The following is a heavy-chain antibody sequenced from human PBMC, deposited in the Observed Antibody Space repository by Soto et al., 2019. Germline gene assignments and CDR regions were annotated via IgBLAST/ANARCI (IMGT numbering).Heavy chain of an antibody. CDR3: ARGNSSWYIIDY. CDR2: ISYDGSRK. V-gene: IGHV3-30*09. D-gene: IGHD6-13*01. Sequence: PGGSLRLSCAASGFIFSNHAMHWVRQAPGKGLEWVAVISYDGSRKYFADSVKGRIAISRDNPKNTLSLEINGLRPDDTAVYYCARGNSSWYIIDYWGQGA. CDR1: GFIFSNHA. J-gene: IGHJ4*02.